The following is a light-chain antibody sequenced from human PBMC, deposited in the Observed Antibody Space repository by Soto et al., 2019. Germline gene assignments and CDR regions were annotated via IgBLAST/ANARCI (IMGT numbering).Light chain of an antibody. Sequence: EIVLTQSPGTLSLSPGVRATLSCSASQSVSSSYLAWYQQKPGQDPRHLIYGASSRATGIPDRFSGSGSGTYFTLTISRLEPEDFAVYYCHQDDSSRLTFDGGTKVEIK. CDR3: HQDDSSRLT. CDR2: GAS. J-gene: IGKJ4*01. V-gene: IGKV3-20*01. CDR1: QSVSSSY.